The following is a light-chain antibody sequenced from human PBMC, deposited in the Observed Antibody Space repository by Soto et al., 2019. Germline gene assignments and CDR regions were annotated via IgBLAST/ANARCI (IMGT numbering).Light chain of an antibody. V-gene: IGKV1-5*03. Sequence: DIQMTQSPSTLSGSVGDRVTSTCRASQTISSWLAWYQQKPVKAPKLLIYKASTLKSGVPSRFSGSGSGTEFTLTISSMQPDDFANYYCQHYNSYSEAFGQGTKVDIK. CDR1: QTISSW. CDR3: QHYNSYSEA. CDR2: KAS. J-gene: IGKJ1*01.